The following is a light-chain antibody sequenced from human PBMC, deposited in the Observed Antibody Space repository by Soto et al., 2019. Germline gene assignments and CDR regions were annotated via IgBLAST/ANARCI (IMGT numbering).Light chain of an antibody. V-gene: IGKV1-39*01. J-gene: IGKJ1*01. CDR3: QQSYIIPRS. Sequence: DIQMTQSPSSLSASAGDRVGITCRASQPMGSYVNWYQQKPGNATKLLLYAASSLQTGVPSRFTGSGYGTDFTLNISNLQPEDFATYYCQQSYIIPRSFGQGTTV. CDR1: QPMGSY. CDR2: AAS.